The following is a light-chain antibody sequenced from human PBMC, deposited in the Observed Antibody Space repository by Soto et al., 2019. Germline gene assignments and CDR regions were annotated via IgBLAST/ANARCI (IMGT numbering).Light chain of an antibody. CDR2: GVS. CDR3: CSYVDTDTWV. CDR1: NSDVGGYNY. Sequence: QSALTQPRSVSGSPGQSVTISCTGTNSDVGGYNYVSWYQQYPGKAPKLMISGVSERPSGVPDRFSGSKSGNTASLTISGLQAEDEADSYCCSYVDTDTWVFGGGTKLTVL. J-gene: IGLJ3*02. V-gene: IGLV2-11*01.